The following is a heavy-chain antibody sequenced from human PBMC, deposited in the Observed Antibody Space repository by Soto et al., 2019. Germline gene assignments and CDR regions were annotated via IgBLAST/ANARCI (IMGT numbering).Heavy chain of an antibody. V-gene: IGHV3-33*01. CDR1: GFTFSSYG. D-gene: IGHD1-7*01. CDR3: ARGYGELPPIPPEGQKLGKYYYGMDV. Sequence: QEQLVESGGGVVQPGRSLRLSCAASGFTFSSYGMHWVRQAPGKGLEWVANIWYDGSNKYYADSAKGRFTISRDNSKNTLFLQMNSLRAEDTAVYYCARGYGELPPIPPEGQKLGKYYYGMDVWGQGTTVTVSS. J-gene: IGHJ6*02. CDR2: IWYDGSNK.